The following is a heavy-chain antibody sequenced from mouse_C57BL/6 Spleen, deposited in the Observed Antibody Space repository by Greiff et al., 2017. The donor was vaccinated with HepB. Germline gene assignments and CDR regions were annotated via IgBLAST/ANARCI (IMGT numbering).Heavy chain of an antibody. Sequence: QVQLKQPGAELVKPGASVKLSCKASGYTFTSYWMQWVKQRPGQGLEWIGEIDPSDSYTNYNQKFKGKATLTVDTSSSTAYMQLSSLTSEDSAVYYCARCRGSSYWYFDVWGTGTTVTVSS. V-gene: IGHV1-50*01. D-gene: IGHD1-1*01. J-gene: IGHJ1*03. CDR1: GYTFTSYW. CDR2: IDPSDSYT. CDR3: ARCRGSSYWYFDV.